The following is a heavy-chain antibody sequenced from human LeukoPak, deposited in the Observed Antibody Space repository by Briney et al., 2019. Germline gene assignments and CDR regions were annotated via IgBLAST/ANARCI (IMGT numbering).Heavy chain of an antibody. V-gene: IGHV4-39*01. CDR2: IYYSGNA. D-gene: IGHD3-10*01. J-gene: IGHJ4*02. CDR1: GGSISSSSYY. CDR3: ARYVVYGSGKYYFDY. Sequence: SETLSLTCTVSGGSISSSSYYWDWIRQPPGKGLEWIGSIYYSGNAYYNPSLKSRVTISVDTSDNQFSLKLSSVTAADTAVYYCARYVVYGSGKYYFDYWGQGTLVTVSS.